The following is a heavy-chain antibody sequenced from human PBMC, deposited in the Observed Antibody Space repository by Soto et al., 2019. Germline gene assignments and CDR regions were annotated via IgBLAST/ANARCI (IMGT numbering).Heavy chain of an antibody. V-gene: IGHV3-23*01. CDR1: GFTFSSYA. D-gene: IGHD2-15*01. CDR2: ISGSGGST. CDR3: AKDPPYVDSTYYFDY. J-gene: IGHJ4*02. Sequence: PGGSLRLSCAASGFTFSSYAMSWVRQAPGKGLEWVSAISGSGGSTYYADSVKGRFTISRDNSKNTLYLQMNSLRAEDTAVHYCAKDPPYVDSTYYFDYWGQGTLVTVSS.